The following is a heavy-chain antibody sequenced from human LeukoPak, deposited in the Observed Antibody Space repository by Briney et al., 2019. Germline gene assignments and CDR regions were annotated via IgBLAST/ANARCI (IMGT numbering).Heavy chain of an antibody. CDR1: GGTLSSCA. V-gene: IGHV1-69*13. CDR3: ARTTVTTGTYYYCYMDV. D-gene: IGHD4-11*01. Sequence: SVKVSCKASGGTLSSCAISWVRQAPGQGLEWMGGIIPIFGTADYAQKFQGRVTITADGSTSTAYMELSSLRSEDTAVYYCARTTVTTGTYYYCYMDVWGKGTTVTVCS. J-gene: IGHJ6*03. CDR2: IIPIFGTA.